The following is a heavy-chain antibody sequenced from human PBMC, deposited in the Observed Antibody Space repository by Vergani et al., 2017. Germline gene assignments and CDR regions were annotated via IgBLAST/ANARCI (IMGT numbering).Heavy chain of an antibody. Sequence: EVQLLESGGGLVQPGGSLRLSCAASGFTFSTYAMTWVRQAPGKGLEWVSTISSDGGSTYYADSVKGRFTISRDNSKNTLSLQMNSLTAEDTAIYYCAGPQGTSAYYYGWFDYWGQGSLVTVSS. V-gene: IGHV3-23*01. J-gene: IGHJ4*02. CDR3: AGPQGTSAYYYGWFDY. CDR1: GFTFSTYA. D-gene: IGHD3-22*01. CDR2: ISSDGGST.